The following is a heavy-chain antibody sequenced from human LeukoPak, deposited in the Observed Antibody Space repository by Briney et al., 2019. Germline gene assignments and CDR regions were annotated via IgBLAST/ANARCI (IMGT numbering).Heavy chain of an antibody. CDR2: IGGSGGGT. V-gene: IGHV3-23*01. CDR1: GFTFSSFA. D-gene: IGHD1-14*01. CDR3: ANKPAGFDP. Sequence: PGGSLRLSCAASGFTFSSFAMSWVRQTPGKGLEWVSTIGGSGGGTYYADSVKGRFTISRDNSKNTLYLQMNSLRAEDTAVYYCANKPAGFDPWGQGTLVTVS. J-gene: IGHJ5*02.